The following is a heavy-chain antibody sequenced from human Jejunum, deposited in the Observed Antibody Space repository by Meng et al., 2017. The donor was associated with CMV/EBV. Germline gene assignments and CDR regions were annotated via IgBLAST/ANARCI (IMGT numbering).Heavy chain of an antibody. D-gene: IGHD2-8*02. V-gene: IGHV3-21*01. CDR1: TLKSYS. Sequence: TLKSYSMNWVSQAPGKGLEWLSSISSSTYYIYYADSVKGRFTISRDDAKNSLYLQMDSLRAEDTAVYYCAKVGFCTSAACSYYFDSWGQGALVTVSS. J-gene: IGHJ4*02. CDR3: AKVGFCTSAACSYYFDS. CDR2: ISSSTYYI.